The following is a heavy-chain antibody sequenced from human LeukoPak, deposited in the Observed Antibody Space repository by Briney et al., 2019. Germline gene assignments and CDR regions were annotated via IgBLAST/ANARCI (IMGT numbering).Heavy chain of an antibody. V-gene: IGHV1-2*02. Sequence: ASVKVSCKASGNTFTEYYIHWVRQAPGQGLEYMGWINPNNGEKNYEPKFQGRITMTRDTSINTAYMELSRLGSDDTAVYFCSRGYIAADDNSWGQGTLVAVSS. CDR2: INPNNGEK. CDR3: SRGYIAADDNS. J-gene: IGHJ5*02. CDR1: GNTFTEYY. D-gene: IGHD6-13*01.